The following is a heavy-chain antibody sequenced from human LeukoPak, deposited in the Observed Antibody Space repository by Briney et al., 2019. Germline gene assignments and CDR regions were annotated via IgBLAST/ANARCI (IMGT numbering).Heavy chain of an antibody. CDR1: GLTFSTYC. Sequence: QPGGSLRLSCAASGLTFSTYCMSWVRQAPGKGLEWVANIKEDGSEKYYVDSVKGRFTISRDNAKKSLYLQMNSLRAEDTAVYYCARDTGLRNTVFGHRGVYFDYWGQGTLVTVSS. CDR3: ARDTGLRNTVFGHRGVYFDY. V-gene: IGHV3-7*04. CDR2: IKEDGSEK. J-gene: IGHJ4*02. D-gene: IGHD3-3*01.